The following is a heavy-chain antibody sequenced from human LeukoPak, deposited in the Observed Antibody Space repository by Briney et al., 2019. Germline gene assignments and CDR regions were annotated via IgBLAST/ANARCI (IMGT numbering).Heavy chain of an antibody. CDR2: IYSGGST. V-gene: IGHV3-53*01. CDR3: ARVGVDSGSYKGADY. CDR1: GFTVSSNY. Sequence: GGSLRLSCAASGFTVSSNYMSWVRQAPGKGLEWVSVIYSGGSTYYADSVKGRFTISRDNSKNTLYLQMNSLRAEDTAVYYCARVGVDSGSYKGADYWGQGTLVSVSS. D-gene: IGHD1-26*01. J-gene: IGHJ4*02.